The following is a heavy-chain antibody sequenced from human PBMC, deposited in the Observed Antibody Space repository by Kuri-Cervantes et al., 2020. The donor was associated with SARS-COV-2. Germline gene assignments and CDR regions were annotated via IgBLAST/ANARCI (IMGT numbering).Heavy chain of an antibody. J-gene: IGHJ6*02. D-gene: IGHD5-18*01. V-gene: IGHV3-23*01. Sequence: GESLKISCAASGFTFSSYAMSWVRQAPGKGLEWVSAISGSGGSTYYADSVKGRFTISRDNSKNTLYLQMNSLRAEDTAVYYCARIPYSYGSPFDYYGMDVWGQGTTVTVSS. CDR2: ISGSGGST. CDR1: GFTFSSYA. CDR3: ARIPYSYGSPFDYYGMDV.